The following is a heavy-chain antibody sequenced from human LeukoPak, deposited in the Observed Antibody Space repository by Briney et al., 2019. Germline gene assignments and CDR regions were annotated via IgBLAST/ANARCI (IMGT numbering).Heavy chain of an antibody. Sequence: SETLSLTCAAYGGSFSGYYWSWIRQPPGKGLEWIGEINHSGSTNYNPSLKSRVTISVDTSKNQFSLKLSSVTAADTAVYYCARGRYYYGSGSYPRYYYYYYMDVWGKGTTVTVSS. CDR2: INHSGST. CDR3: ARGRYYYGSGSYPRYYYYYYMDV. CDR1: GGSFSGYY. D-gene: IGHD3-10*01. V-gene: IGHV4-34*01. J-gene: IGHJ6*03.